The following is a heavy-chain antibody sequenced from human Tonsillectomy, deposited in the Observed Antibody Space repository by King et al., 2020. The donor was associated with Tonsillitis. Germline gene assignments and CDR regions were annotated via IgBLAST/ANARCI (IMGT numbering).Heavy chain of an antibody. V-gene: IGHV4-59*01. J-gene: IGHJ3*02. Sequence: QLQESGPGLVKPSETLSLTCTVSGDSISGYHWNWIRQPPGKGLEWIAYIYYIGSTNYNPSLKSRVTASVDTSKNQFSLKLSSVTAADTAVYYCARCWSRSDWSLDAFDICGQGTMVTVSS. CDR2: IYYIGST. CDR1: GDSISGYH. CDR3: ARCWSRSDWSLDAFDI. D-gene: IGHD6-19*01.